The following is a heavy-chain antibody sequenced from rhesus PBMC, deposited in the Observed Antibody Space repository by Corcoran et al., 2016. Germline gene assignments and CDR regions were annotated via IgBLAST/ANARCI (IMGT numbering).Heavy chain of an antibody. J-gene: IGHJ4*01. CDR2: IAGSIGST. CDR1: GGSVSSNY. V-gene: IGHV4-173*01. Sequence: QLQLQESGPGLVKPSETLSLTCAVSGGSVSSNYWNWIRQPPGQGLEWIGRIAGSIGSTDYNPALTSRVTISTDTSKNQFSLKLSSMTAADTAVYYCARGRQLEFGDYWGQGVLVTVSS. D-gene: IGHD6-25*01. CDR3: ARGRQLEFGDY.